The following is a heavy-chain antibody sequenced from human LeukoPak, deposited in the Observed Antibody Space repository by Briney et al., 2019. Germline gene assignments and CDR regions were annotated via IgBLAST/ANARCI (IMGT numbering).Heavy chain of an antibody. CDR3: VSLQQWLVRRYFDY. Sequence: GGSLRLSCAASGFTFSSYGMHWVRQAPGKGLEWVAFIRYDGSNKYYADSVKGRFTISRDNSKNTLYLQMNSLRAEDTAVYYCVSLQQWLVRRYFDYWGQGTLVTVSS. CDR2: IRYDGSNK. CDR1: GFTFSSYG. D-gene: IGHD6-19*01. V-gene: IGHV3-30*02. J-gene: IGHJ4*02.